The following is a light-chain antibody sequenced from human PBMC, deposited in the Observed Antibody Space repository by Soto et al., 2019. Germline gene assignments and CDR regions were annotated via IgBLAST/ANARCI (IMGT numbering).Light chain of an antibody. CDR1: PSVSSY. CDR3: QQRSNWPPYA. CDR2: DAS. V-gene: IGKV3-11*01. J-gene: IGKJ2*01. Sequence: EIVLTQSPATLSLSPGERATLSCRASPSVSSYLAWYQQKPGQAPRLLIYDASNRATGIPARFSGSGSGTDFTLSISSLEPEDCAVYYCQQRSNWPPYACGQGTKLEIK.